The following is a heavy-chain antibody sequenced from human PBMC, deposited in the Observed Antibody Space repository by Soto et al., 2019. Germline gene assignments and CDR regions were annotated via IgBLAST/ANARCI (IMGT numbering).Heavy chain of an antibody. CDR2: INPNSGGT. CDR1: GYTFTGYY. D-gene: IGHD3-22*01. CDR3: ARDARGGYYDSSAYDAFDI. V-gene: IGHV1-2*04. Sequence: ASVKVSCKASGYTFTGYYMHWVRQAPGQGLEWMGWINPNSGGTNYAQKFQGWVTMTRDTSISTAYMELSRLRSDDTAVYYCARDARGGYYDSSAYDAFDIWGQGTMVTVSS. J-gene: IGHJ3*02.